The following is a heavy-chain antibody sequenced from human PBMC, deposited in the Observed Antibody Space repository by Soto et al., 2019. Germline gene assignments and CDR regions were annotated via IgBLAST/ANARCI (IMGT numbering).Heavy chain of an antibody. V-gene: IGHV1-58*01. CDR3: AAGVDSSGYYYVGAPYYYYGMDV. CDR2: IVVGSGNT. J-gene: IGHJ6*02. CDR1: GFTFTSSA. D-gene: IGHD3-22*01. Sequence: GASVKVSCKASGFTFTSSAVQWVRQARGQRLEWIGWIVVGSGNTNCAQKFQERVTITRDMSTSTAYMELSSLRSEDTAVYYCAAGVDSSGYYYVGAPYYYYGMDVWGQGTTVTVSS.